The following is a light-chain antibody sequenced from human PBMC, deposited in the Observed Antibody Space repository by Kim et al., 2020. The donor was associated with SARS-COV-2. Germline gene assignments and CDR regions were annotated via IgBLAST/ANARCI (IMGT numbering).Light chain of an antibody. J-gene: IGKJ1*01. CDR3: QQYLSYWT. CDR1: QTGVTW. CDR2: KAS. V-gene: IGKV1-5*03. Sequence: SAAVGDRVTISGRASQTGVTWLAWYQQKPGKAPKLLIHKASSLQSGVPSRFSGSGSGTEFTLTISSLQPDDFATYYCQQYLSYWTFGQGTKVDIK.